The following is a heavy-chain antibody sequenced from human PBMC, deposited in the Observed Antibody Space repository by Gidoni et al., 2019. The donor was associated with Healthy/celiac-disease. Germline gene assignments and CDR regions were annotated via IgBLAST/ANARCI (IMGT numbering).Heavy chain of an antibody. V-gene: IGHV4-31*02. D-gene: IGHD3-22*01. J-gene: IGHJ4*02. CDR3: ARESPSSGYSPIDY. Sequence: STYYNPSLKSRVTISVDTSKNQFSLKLSSVTAADTAVYYCARESPSSGYSPIDYWGQGTLVTVSS. CDR2: ST.